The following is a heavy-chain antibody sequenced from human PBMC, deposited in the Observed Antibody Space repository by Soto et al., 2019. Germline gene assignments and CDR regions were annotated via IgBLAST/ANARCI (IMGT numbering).Heavy chain of an antibody. CDR2: IYYTGST. CDR3: ARVIGNYDGLKRWFDP. J-gene: IGHJ5*02. Sequence: PSETLSLTCTVSGGSISTYYWSWIRQPPGKGLEWVGYIYYTGSTTYNPSLRSRVTISIDASKNQFSLKLSSVTAADTAMYYCARVIGNYDGLKRWFDPWGQGTLVTVSS. D-gene: IGHD3-10*01. CDR1: GGSISTYY. V-gene: IGHV4-59*01.